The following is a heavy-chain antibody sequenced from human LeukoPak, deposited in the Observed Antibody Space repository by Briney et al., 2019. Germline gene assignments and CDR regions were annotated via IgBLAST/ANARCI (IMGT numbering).Heavy chain of an antibody. J-gene: IGHJ5*02. CDR3: SKDPVQHGNGLYWFDP. CDR1: GLTFNQYS. CDR2: ISSSGAKT. Sequence: PGGSLTLPCTASGLTFNQYSVMWVPQAPGEGLDWVSGISSSGAKTYYAASVKGRFTISRDNSRNTLYLQMTSLRVEDTAVYYCSKDPVQHGNGLYWFDPWGQGTVVTVSS. D-gene: IGHD1-1*01. V-gene: IGHV3-23*01.